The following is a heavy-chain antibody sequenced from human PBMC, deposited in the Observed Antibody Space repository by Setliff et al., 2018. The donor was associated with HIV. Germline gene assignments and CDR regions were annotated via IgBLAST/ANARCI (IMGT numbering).Heavy chain of an antibody. V-gene: IGHV1-46*01. CDR1: EYTFTIYY. J-gene: IGHJ4*02. D-gene: IGHD3-16*01. CDR3: ATTQDGPGGNYFDS. Sequence: GASVKVSCKASEYTFTIYYIHWVRQALGQGSEWMGIINPRGGITTYSQNFQGRVTMTRDTSTSTIYMELSSLRSEDTAVYYCATTQDGPGGNYFDSWGQGTLVPSPQ. CDR2: INPRGGIT.